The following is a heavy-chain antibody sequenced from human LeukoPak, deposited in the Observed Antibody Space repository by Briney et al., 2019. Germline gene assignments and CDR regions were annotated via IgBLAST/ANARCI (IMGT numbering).Heavy chain of an antibody. Sequence: SETLSLTCTVSGGSISSYYLSWIRQPPGKGLEWIGYIYYSGSTNYNPSLKSRVTISVDTSKNQFSLKLSSVTAADTAVYYCASTSIAVAGTSALFRDYWGQGTLVTVSS. V-gene: IGHV4-59*08. D-gene: IGHD6-19*01. J-gene: IGHJ4*02. CDR3: ASTSIAVAGTSALFRDY. CDR1: GGSISSYY. CDR2: IYYSGST.